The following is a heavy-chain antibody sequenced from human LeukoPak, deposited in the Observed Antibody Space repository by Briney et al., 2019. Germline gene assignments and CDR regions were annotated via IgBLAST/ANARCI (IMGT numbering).Heavy chain of an antibody. V-gene: IGHV4-30-4*01. CDR1: GGSISSANYY. CDR3: ARGLAVAYTS. Sequence: PSETLSLTCTVSGGSISSANYYWNWIRQPPGKGLEWIGYIPYSGSTHYNPSLKSRATISADTSKNQFSLKLSSVTAADTAVYYCARGLAVAYTSWGQGTLVTVSS. CDR2: IPYSGST. D-gene: IGHD6-13*01. J-gene: IGHJ5*02.